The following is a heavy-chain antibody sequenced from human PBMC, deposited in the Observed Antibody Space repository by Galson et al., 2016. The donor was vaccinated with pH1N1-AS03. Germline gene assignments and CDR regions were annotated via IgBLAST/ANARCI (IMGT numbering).Heavy chain of an antibody. CDR2: ISGADLST. Sequence: SLRLSCAASGFTFSTYAMSWVRQAPGKGLEWVSSISGADLSTYYADSVKGRFTVSRDNSKITLYLQMNGLRAEDTAIYYCANPRASGTTMVTRLDYWGQGILVTVSS. CDR1: GFTFSTYA. V-gene: IGHV3-23*01. D-gene: IGHD5-18*01. CDR3: ANPRASGTTMVTRLDY. J-gene: IGHJ4*02.